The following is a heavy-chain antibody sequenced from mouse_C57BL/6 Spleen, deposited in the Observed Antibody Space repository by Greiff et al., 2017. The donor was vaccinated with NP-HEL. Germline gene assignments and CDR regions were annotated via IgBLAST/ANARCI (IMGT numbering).Heavy chain of an antibody. CDR1: GYTFTSYW. J-gene: IGHJ2*01. CDR2: IYPGSGST. CDR3: ARCCGYAYCDY. D-gene: IGHD2-2*01. V-gene: IGHV1-55*01. Sequence: VKLQQSGAELVKPGASVKMSCKASGYTFTSYWITWVKQRPGQGLEWIGDIYPGSGSTNYNEKFKSKATLTVDTSSSTAYRQLSSLTSEDSAVYYCARCCGYAYCDYGGQGTTLTVSS.